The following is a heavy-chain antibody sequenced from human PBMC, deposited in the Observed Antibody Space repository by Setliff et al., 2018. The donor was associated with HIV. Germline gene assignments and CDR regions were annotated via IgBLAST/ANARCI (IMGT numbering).Heavy chain of an antibody. CDR2: IHHSGGT. CDR3: ARLPDINSWPFDY. CDR1: YGSISGHY. V-gene: IGHV4-59*11. Sequence: PSETLSLTCTVSYGSISGHYWTWIRQPPGKGLEWIGYIHHSGGTPYDPSLMSRLTMSVDSSKNQFSLSLSSLTAADTAVYYCARLPDINSWPFDYWARGTLVTVSS. J-gene: IGHJ4*02. D-gene: IGHD6-13*01.